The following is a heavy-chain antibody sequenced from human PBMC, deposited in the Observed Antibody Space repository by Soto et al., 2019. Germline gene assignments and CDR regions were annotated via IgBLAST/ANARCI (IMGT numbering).Heavy chain of an antibody. Sequence: GGSLRLSCAASGFTFSSYSMNWVRQAPGKGLEWVSAISTAVGATYYADSVKGRFTISRDDSKNTLYLQMDSLRAEDTAVYYYAKDRTAAARNFDYWGQGTLVTVSS. J-gene: IGHJ4*02. V-gene: IGHV3-23*01. CDR3: AKDRTAAARNFDY. CDR1: GFTFSSYS. D-gene: IGHD6-25*01. CDR2: ISTAVGAT.